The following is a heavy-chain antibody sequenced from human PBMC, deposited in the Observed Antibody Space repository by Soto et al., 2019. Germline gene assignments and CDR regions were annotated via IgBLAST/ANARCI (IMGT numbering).Heavy chain of an antibody. V-gene: IGHV5-51*01. D-gene: IGHD2-15*01. CDR1: GYSFTSYW. Sequence: PGESLKISCKGSGYSFTSYWIGWVRQMPGKGLEWMGIIYPGDSDTRYSPSFQGQVTISADKSISTAYLQWSSLKASATAMYYCTRVPSGYCSGGSCYHPGYYYYGMDVWGQGTTVTVSS. CDR3: TRVPSGYCSGGSCYHPGYYYYGMDV. J-gene: IGHJ6*02. CDR2: IYPGDSDT.